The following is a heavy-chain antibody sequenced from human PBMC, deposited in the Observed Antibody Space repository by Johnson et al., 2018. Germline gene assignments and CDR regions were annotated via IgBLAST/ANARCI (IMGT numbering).Heavy chain of an antibody. D-gene: IGHD6-13*01. CDR2: IWYDGSNK. V-gene: IGHV3-33*01. CDR1: GFTFSSYG. Sequence: QVQLVQSGGGVVQPGRSLRLSCAASGFTFSSYGMHWVRQAPGKGLEWVAVIWYDGSNKYYADSVKGRFTISRDNSKNTLYLQMNSLRAEDTAVYYCAREVERGVAAAVHYYYYGMDVWGQGTTVTVSS. CDR3: AREVERGVAAAVHYYYYGMDV. J-gene: IGHJ6*02.